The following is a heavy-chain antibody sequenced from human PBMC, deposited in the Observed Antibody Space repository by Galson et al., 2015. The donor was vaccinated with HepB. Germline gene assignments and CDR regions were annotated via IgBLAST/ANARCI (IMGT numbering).Heavy chain of an antibody. V-gene: IGHV3-30*18. CDR3: AKGGVGSMIVVVISLNVDY. Sequence: SLRLSCAASGFTFSSYGMHWVRQAPGKGLEWVAVISYDGSNKYYADSVKGRFTISRDNSKNTLYLQMNSLRAEDTAVYYCAKGGVGSMIVVVISLNVDYWGQGTLVTVSS. CDR2: ISYDGSNK. D-gene: IGHD3-22*01. J-gene: IGHJ4*02. CDR1: GFTFSSYG.